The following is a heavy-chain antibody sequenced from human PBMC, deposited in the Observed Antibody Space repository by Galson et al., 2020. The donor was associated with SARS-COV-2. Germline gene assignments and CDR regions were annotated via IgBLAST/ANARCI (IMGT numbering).Heavy chain of an antibody. CDR2: TDHNGVP. CDR1: GASFGVHY. D-gene: IGHD2-21*01. Sequence: SETLSLTCGVSGASFGVHYWTWIRQTPGKGLEWIGKTDHNGVPTYNPSLQSRVTISVDVSKTQVHLRLDSVTAADTAIYYCVSPKEVRHSRYFYFSMDVWGKGTTVTVSS. V-gene: IGHV4-34*01. CDR3: VSPKEVRHSRYFYFSMDV. J-gene: IGHJ6*03.